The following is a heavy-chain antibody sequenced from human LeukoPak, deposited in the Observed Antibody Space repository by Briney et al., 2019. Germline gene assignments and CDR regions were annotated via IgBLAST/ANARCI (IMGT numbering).Heavy chain of an antibody. J-gene: IGHJ4*02. D-gene: IGHD1-26*01. CDR3: AKGDSGSSGEPYYFDY. V-gene: IGHV3-53*01. CDR1: GFTVSSNY. CDR2: IYSGGST. Sequence: GGSLRLSCAASGFTVSSNYMSWVRRAPGKGLEWVSVIYSGGSTYYADSVKGRFTISRDNSKNTLYLQMNSLRAEDTAVYYCAKGDSGSSGEPYYFDYWGQGTLATVSS.